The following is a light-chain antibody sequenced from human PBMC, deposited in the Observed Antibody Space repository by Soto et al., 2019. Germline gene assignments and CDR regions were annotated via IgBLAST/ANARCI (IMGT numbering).Light chain of an antibody. Sequence: EIVMTQSPATLSVSPGERATLSCRASQSVSSNLAWYQQKPGQAPRLLIYGPSTRATGIPARFSGSGSGTAFTLTISSLQSEDFAVYYYQQYNSWTSPTFSGGTKVVI. CDR3: QQYNSWTSPT. J-gene: IGKJ4*01. CDR2: GPS. V-gene: IGKV3-15*01. CDR1: QSVSSN.